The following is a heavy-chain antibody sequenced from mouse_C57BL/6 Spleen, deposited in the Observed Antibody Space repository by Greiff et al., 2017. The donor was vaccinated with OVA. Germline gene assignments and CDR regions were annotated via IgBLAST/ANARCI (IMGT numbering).Heavy chain of an antibody. V-gene: IGHV2-5*01. D-gene: IGHD2-10*01. CDR1: GFSLTSYG. CDR2: IWRGGST. Sequence: VMLVESGPGLVQPSQSLSITCTVSGFSLTSYGVHWVRQSPGKGLEWLGVIWRGGSTDYNAAFMSRLSITKDNSKSQVFFKMNSLQADDTAIYYCGKSYLSYGYAMDYWGQGTSVTVSS. J-gene: IGHJ4*01. CDR3: GKSYLSYGYAMDY.